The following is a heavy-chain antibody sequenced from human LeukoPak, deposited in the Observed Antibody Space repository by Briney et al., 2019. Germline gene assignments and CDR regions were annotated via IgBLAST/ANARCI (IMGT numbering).Heavy chain of an antibody. D-gene: IGHD3-3*01. CDR1: GFTVSSYA. J-gene: IGHJ6*03. V-gene: IGHV3-21*01. CDR2: ISSSGSGT. Sequence: GGSLRLSCAASGFTVSSYAMSWVRQAPGKGLEWVSAISSSGSGTYYPDSVKGRFTISRDNAKNSLYLQMNSLRAEDTAVYYCARDEDYDFWSGYYTYYYYYMDVWGKGTTVTVSS. CDR3: ARDEDYDFWSGYYTYYYYYMDV.